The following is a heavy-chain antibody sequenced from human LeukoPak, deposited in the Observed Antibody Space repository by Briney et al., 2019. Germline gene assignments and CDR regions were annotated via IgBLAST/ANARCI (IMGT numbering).Heavy chain of an antibody. CDR3: ASALYSGSYWAFDI. J-gene: IGHJ3*02. CDR1: GGSISSYY. CDR2: IYTSGST. Sequence: SETLSLTCTVSGGSISSYYWSWIRQPAGKGLEWIGRIYTSGSTNYDPSLKSRVTMSVDTSKNQFSLKLSSVTAADTAVYYCASALYSGSYWAFDIWGQGTMVTVSS. V-gene: IGHV4-4*07. D-gene: IGHD1-26*01.